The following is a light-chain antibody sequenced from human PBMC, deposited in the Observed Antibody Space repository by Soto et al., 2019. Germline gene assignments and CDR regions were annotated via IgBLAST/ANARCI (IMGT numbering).Light chain of an antibody. CDR1: QSISTW. Sequence: DIQMTQSPSTLSASVGDRVTITCRASQSISTWLAWYQQKAGKAPKLLIHKASSLESGVPSRFRGSGSGKEFTLTVSSLQPDDFASYYCQQYKYYSTFGQGTKVDIK. CDR3: QQYKYYST. J-gene: IGKJ1*01. CDR2: KAS. V-gene: IGKV1-5*03.